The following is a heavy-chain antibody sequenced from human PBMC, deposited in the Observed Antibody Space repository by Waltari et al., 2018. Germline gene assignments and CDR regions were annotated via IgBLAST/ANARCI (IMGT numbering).Heavy chain of an antibody. CDR2: ISYDGINT. Sequence: QVQLVESGGGMVQPGTSLSLSCGASGFPFSSSDMHWVRPAPGKGLEWVAVISYDGINTNYADSVKGRFTISRDNSKNTLSLQVNSLRAEDTAIYYCAKNQYDILTGYSNYYYYGLDVWGQGTTVSVSS. V-gene: IGHV3-33*06. CDR3: AKNQYDILTGYSNYYYYGLDV. CDR1: GFPFSSSD. J-gene: IGHJ6*02. D-gene: IGHD3-9*01.